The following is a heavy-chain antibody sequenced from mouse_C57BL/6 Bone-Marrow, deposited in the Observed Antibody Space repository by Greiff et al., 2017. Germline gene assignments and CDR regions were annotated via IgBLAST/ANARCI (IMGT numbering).Heavy chain of an antibody. V-gene: IGHV1-72*01. J-gene: IGHJ4*01. D-gene: IGHD2-3*01. CDR1: GYTFTSYW. CDR3: ARMGYDGYYGAMDY. CDR2: IDPNSGGT. Sequence: QVQLQQPGAELVKPGASVKLSCKASGYTFTSYWMHWVKQRPGRGLEWIGRIDPNSGGTKYNEKFKSKATLTVDKPSSTAYMQISSLTSEDAAVYYCARMGYDGYYGAMDYWGQGTSVTVSS.